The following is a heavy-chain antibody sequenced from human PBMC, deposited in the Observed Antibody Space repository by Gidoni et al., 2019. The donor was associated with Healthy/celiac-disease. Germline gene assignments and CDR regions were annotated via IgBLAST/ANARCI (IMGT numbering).Heavy chain of an antibody. D-gene: IGHD4-17*01. CDR2: IIPIFGTA. CDR3: ARSVAYGDYEDDWHKYNWFDP. CDR1: GGTFSSYA. V-gene: IGHV1-69*01. Sequence: QVQLVQSGAEVKKPGSSVKVSCKASGGTFSSYAISWVRQAPGQGLEWMGGIIPIFGTANYAQKFQGRVTITADESTSTAYMELSSLRSEDTAVYYCARSVAYGDYEDDWHKYNWFDPWGQGTLVTVSS. J-gene: IGHJ5*02.